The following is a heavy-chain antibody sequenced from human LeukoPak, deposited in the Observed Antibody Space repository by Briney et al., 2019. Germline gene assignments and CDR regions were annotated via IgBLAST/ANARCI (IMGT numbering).Heavy chain of an antibody. V-gene: IGHV1-2*02. D-gene: IGHD3-10*01. CDR2: LNPNSGGT. CDR1: GYSFTGYF. Sequence: ASVKVSCKTSGYSFTGYFMHWVRQAPGQGLEWMGWLNPNSGGTNYAQKFRGRVTMTRDTSISTAYMDLSTLRSDDTAVYYCARVSGSHQNYYSDYWGQGTLVTVSS. J-gene: IGHJ4*02. CDR3: ARVSGSHQNYYSDY.